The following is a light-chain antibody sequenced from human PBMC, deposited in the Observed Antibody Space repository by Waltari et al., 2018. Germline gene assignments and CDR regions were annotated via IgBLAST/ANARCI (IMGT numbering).Light chain of an antibody. CDR3: CSYTSSSTI. CDR1: SRDVGGYKY. V-gene: IGLV2-14*03. Sequence: QSALTQPASVSGSPGQSITISCPGTSRDVGGYKYVSWYQKHPGTAPKLIIYDISDRPSGVSNRFSGSKSGNTASLTISGLQAEDEAYYYCCSYTSSSTIFGGGTKVTVL. CDR2: DIS. J-gene: IGLJ2*01.